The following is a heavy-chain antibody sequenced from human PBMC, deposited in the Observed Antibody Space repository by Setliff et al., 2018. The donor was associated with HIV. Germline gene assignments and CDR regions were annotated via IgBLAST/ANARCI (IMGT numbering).Heavy chain of an antibody. D-gene: IGHD6-6*01. V-gene: IGHV4-4*07. CDR2: IYTSGST. CDR1: GASISSYY. CDR3: ARAEQLALGDYYYMDV. Sequence: PSETLSLTCTVSGASISSYYWSWIRQPAGKGLEWIGRIYTSGSTNYNPSLKSRVTMSVDTSKNQFSLKLSSVTAADTAVYYCARAEQLALGDYYYMDVWGKGTTVTVSS. J-gene: IGHJ6*03.